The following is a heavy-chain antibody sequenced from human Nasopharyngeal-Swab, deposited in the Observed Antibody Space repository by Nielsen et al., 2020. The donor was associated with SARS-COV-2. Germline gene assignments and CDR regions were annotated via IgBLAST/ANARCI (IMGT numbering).Heavy chain of an antibody. CDR1: GFIFRNYA. J-gene: IGHJ2*01. CDR2: VNSDGSTA. Sequence: GESLKISCEASGFIFRNYAMGWVRKAPGRGLAWVSIVNSDGSTAYYADSVKDRFTISRDNSKNTLYLPMNRLRFEDAAVYYCVKDPVGGSSGWYFDLWGRGTLVTLSS. D-gene: IGHD3-22*01. V-gene: IGHV3-23*03. CDR3: VKDPVGGSSGWYFDL.